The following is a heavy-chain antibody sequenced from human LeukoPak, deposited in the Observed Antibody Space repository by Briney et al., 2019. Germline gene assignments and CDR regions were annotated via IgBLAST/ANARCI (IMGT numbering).Heavy chain of an antibody. V-gene: IGHV3-30-3*01. D-gene: IGHD3-16*01. CDR2: ISYDGSNK. J-gene: IGHJ4*02. Sequence: GGSLRLSCAASGFTFSSYAMHWVRQAPGKGLEWVAAISYDGSNKYYADSVKGRFTISRDNSKNTLYLQMNSLRAEDTAVYYCARGPGGEPPREYFDYWGQGTLVTVSS. CDR1: GFTFSSYA. CDR3: ARGPGGEPPREYFDY.